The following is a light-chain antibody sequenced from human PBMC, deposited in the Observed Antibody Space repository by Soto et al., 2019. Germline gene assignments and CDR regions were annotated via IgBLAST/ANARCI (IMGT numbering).Light chain of an antibody. CDR3: QQSYSTPHP. Sequence: DIQMTQSPSSLSASVGDRVTITCRASQSISSYLNWYQQKPGKAPKLLIYAASSLQSVVPSRFSSSGSGTDFTLTISSLQPDDFATYYCQQSYSTPHPFGQGTQLQIK. CDR2: AAS. J-gene: IGKJ2*01. V-gene: IGKV1-39*01. CDR1: QSISSY.